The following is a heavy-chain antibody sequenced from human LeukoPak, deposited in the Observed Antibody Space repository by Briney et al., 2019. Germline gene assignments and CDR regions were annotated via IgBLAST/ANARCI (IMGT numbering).Heavy chain of an antibody. V-gene: IGHV4-61*02. CDR3: AREFGYAVTSLDY. CDR1: GGSISSGSHY. CDR2: IYTSGRT. D-gene: IGHD4-17*01. Sequence: SETLSLTCTVSGGSISSGSHYWSWIRQPAGKGLEWIGRIYTSGRTHYNPSLKSRVTISVDTSKNQFSLKLSSVTAADTAVYYCAREFGYAVTSLDYWGQGTLVTVSS. J-gene: IGHJ4*02.